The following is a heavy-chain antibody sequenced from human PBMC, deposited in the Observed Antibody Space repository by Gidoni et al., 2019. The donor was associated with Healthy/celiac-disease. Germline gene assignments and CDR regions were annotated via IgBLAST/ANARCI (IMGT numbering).Heavy chain of an antibody. D-gene: IGHD3-22*01. CDR2: TSGSGGST. CDR1: GVTFRSYA. V-gene: IGHV3-23*01. J-gene: IGHJ5*02. Sequence: EVQLLGAGGGLVQPGGSLRLSCAASGVTFRSYAMNWVRQAPGKGLEWVSATSGSGGSTYYADSVKGRFTISRDNSKNTLYLQMNSLRAEDTAVYYCANALHLYDSSGYYPGYWFDPWGQGTLVTVSS. CDR3: ANALHLYDSSGYYPGYWFDP.